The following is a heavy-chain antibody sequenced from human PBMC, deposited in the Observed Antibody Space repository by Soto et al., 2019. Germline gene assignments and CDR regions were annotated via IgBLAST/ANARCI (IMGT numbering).Heavy chain of an antibody. D-gene: IGHD6-13*01. J-gene: IGHJ5*01. CDR1: GFTFSSYA. CDR3: AIFHRIAAAVDWFDS. CDR2: ISGSGGST. Sequence: PGGSLRLSCAASGFTFSSYAMSWVRQAPGKGLEWVSAISGSGGSTYYADSVKGRFTISRDNSKNTLYLQMNSLRAEDTALYYCAIFHRIAAAVDWFDSWGQGTLVTVSS. V-gene: IGHV3-23*01.